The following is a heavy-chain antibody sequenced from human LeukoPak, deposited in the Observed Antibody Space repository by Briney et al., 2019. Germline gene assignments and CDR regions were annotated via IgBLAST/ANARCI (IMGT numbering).Heavy chain of an antibody. V-gene: IGHV1-2*02. CDR3: ARGAAGYGSGSYYNGLGDV. Sequence: SVKVSCKTSGYTFTGYYMHRVRQAPGQRLEWMGWINPNSGGTNYAQKFQGRVTMTRDTSISTAYMELSRLRSDDTAVYYCARGAAGYGSGSYYNGLGDVWGKGTTVTVSS. CDR1: GYTFTGYY. D-gene: IGHD3-10*01. J-gene: IGHJ6*04. CDR2: INPNSGGT.